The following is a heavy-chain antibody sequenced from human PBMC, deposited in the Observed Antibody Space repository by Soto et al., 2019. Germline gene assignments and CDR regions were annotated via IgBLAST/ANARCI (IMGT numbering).Heavy chain of an antibody. V-gene: IGHV4-30-4*01. D-gene: IGHD2-2*01. CDR3: GRDLTSNANCIDP. CDR2: IYYTGKT. CDR1: GDYIHVGGYY. J-gene: IGHJ5*02. Sequence: SETLSLTCSVSGDYIHVGGYYWTWIRQRPGKGLEWMGYIYYTGKTYYNPSLESRLTMSVDRSKNQFSLRSTSVTAADTAVYFCGRDLTSNANCIDPWGQGTLVTVSS.